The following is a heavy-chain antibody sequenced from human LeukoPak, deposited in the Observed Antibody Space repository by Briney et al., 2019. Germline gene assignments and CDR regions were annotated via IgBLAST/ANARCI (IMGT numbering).Heavy chain of an antibody. V-gene: IGHV1-2*02. CDR2: INPRSGST. Sequence: GASVKVSCKASGYSFTDNYIFWIRQAPGQGLDWMGWINPRSGSTVYAQEYEARVTMTKDTSSNTVYMDLSSLTSDDTAVYYCARGASYYASGSFYPWEQGTLVTVSS. CDR1: GYSFTDNY. J-gene: IGHJ5*02. D-gene: IGHD3-10*01. CDR3: ARGASYYASGSFYP.